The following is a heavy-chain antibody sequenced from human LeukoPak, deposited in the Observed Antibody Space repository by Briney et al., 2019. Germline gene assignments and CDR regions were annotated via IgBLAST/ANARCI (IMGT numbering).Heavy chain of an antibody. CDR3: AREYCSSTSCPYYYYYYGMDV. CDR2: INAGNGNT. J-gene: IGHJ6*04. V-gene: IGHV1-3*01. D-gene: IGHD2-2*01. Sequence: GASVKVSCKASGYTFTSYAMHWVRQAPGQRLEWMGWINAGNGNTKYSQKFLARVTITRDTSASTAYMELSSLRSEDAAVYYCAREYCSSTSCPYYYYYYGMDVWGKGTTVTVSS. CDR1: GYTFTSYA.